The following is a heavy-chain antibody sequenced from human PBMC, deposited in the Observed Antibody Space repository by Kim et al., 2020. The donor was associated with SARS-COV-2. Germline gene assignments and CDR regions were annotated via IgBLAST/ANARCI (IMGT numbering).Heavy chain of an antibody. D-gene: IGHD3-22*01. CDR2: ISYDGNNN. V-gene: IGHV3-30*18. Sequence: GGSLRLSCAASGFTFSSYGMHWVRQAPGKGLEWVAVISYDGNNNKYADSVKGRFTISRDNSKNTLYLQMNSLRAEDTAVYHCAKGSTYYESGGYGFDWGQGTLVTVSS. CDR1: GFTFSSYG. CDR3: AKGSTYYESGGYGFD. J-gene: IGHJ4*02.